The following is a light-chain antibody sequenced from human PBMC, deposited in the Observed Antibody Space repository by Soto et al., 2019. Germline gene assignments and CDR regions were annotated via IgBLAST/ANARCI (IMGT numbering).Light chain of an antibody. CDR2: GAS. V-gene: IGKV3-15*01. Sequence: EIVLTQSPGTLSLSPGGRATLSCRASQSVRGNLAWYQHKPGQSPRLLIYGASSRATGIPVRFSGSGSGTEFTLTISSLQSEDFAFYYCQQYNNWPFITFGQGTRLEI. J-gene: IGKJ5*01. CDR3: QQYNNWPFIT. CDR1: QSVRGN.